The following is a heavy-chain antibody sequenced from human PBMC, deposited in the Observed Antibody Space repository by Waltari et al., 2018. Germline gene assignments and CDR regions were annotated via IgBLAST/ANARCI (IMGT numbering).Heavy chain of an antibody. CDR2: TSPQNGNT. Sequence: QVHLVQSGGEVKKPGASVKVSCKASGYIFVNFGINWVRQAPGQGLEWMGWTSPQNGNTHFAKKFRDRISVTTDTSTSTAYMELRSLRSDDTAVYYCARDKQLPDYWGQGTLVTVSS. CDR1: GYIFVNFG. CDR3: ARDKQLPDY. J-gene: IGHJ4*02. D-gene: IGHD6-13*01. V-gene: IGHV1-18*01.